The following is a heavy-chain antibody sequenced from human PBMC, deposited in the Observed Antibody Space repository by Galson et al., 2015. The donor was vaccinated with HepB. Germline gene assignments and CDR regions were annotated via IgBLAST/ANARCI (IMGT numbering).Heavy chain of an antibody. CDR3: ARDSNYYDSSGYYYVVPFDY. J-gene: IGHJ4*02. D-gene: IGHD3-22*01. V-gene: IGHV3-48*01. CDR1: GFTFGSYS. Sequence: SLRLSCAASGFTFGSYSMNWVRQAPGKGLEWVSYISSSSSTIYYADSVKGRFTISRDNAKNSLYLQMNSLRAEDTAVYYCARDSNYYDSSGYYYVVPFDYWGQGTLVTVSS. CDR2: ISSSSSTI.